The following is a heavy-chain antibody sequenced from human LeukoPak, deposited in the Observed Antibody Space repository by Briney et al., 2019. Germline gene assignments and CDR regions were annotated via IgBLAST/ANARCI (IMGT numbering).Heavy chain of an antibody. V-gene: IGHV3-33*01. D-gene: IGHD4-23*01. CDR1: GFSFSSYG. J-gene: IGHJ3*02. CDR3: VRDNYGDNSAFDI. CDR2: IWYDGSNK. Sequence: PGRSLRLSCAASGFSFSSYGMHWVRQAPGKGLEWVAVIWYDGSNKYYADSVKGRFTISRDNSKNPLYLQMNSLRAEDTAVYYCVRDNYGDNSAFDIWGQGTMVTASS.